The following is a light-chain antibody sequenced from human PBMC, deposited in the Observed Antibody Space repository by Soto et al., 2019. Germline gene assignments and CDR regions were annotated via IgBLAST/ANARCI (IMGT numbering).Light chain of an antibody. Sequence: QSVLTQPPSVSEAPGQRVTISCTGTSSDIRAGYDVHWYQQLPGAAPKLPIYSNAIRPSGVPDRFSGSKSGTSASLAITGLRAEDEADYYRQSYDSSLSNYVFGSWTKVTV. CDR1: SSDIRAGYD. J-gene: IGLJ1*01. V-gene: IGLV1-40*01. CDR3: QSYDSSLSNYV. CDR2: SNA.